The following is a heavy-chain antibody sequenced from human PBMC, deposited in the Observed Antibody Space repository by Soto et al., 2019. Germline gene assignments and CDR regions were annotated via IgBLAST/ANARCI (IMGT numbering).Heavy chain of an antibody. CDR2: IYDSGST. J-gene: IGHJ5*02. D-gene: IGHD4-17*01. V-gene: IGHV4-59*01. CDR1: GYSMKSYS. CDR3: AREAGVRSPFDP. Sequence: PSETLSRPGAVSGYSMKSYSWTWIRQPPGKGLEWIGYIYDSGSTNYNPSLKSRVTISVDTSKNQFSLKLTSVTAADTAMYYCAREAGVRSPFDPWGQGTLVTAPQ.